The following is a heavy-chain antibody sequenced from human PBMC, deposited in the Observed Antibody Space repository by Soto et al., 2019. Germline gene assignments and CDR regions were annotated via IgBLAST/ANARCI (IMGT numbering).Heavy chain of an antibody. CDR2: ISSSSSYI. J-gene: IGHJ6*02. CDR3: AKDRVTPNYYYYYGMDV. D-gene: IGHD4-4*01. Sequence: PGGSLRLSCAASGFTFSSYSMNWVRQAPGKGLEWVSSISSSSSYIYYADSVKGRFTISRDNSKNTLYLQMNSLRAEDTAVYYCAKDRVTPNYYYYYGMDVWGQGTSVTVSS. V-gene: IGHV3-21*01. CDR1: GFTFSSYS.